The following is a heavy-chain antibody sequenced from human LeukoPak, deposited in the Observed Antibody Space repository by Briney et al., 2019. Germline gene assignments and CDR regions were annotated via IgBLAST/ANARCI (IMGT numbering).Heavy chain of an antibody. D-gene: IGHD5-24*01. V-gene: IGHV4-59*01. CDR2: IYYSGST. CDR1: GGSISSYY. J-gene: IGHJ3*02. CDR3: ARGIGRVFDI. Sequence: PSETLSLTCTVSGGSISSYYWSWIRQPPGKGLEWIGYIYYSGSTNYNPSLKSRVTISVDTSKNQFSLKLSSVTAADAAVYYCARGIGRVFDIWGQGTMVTVSS.